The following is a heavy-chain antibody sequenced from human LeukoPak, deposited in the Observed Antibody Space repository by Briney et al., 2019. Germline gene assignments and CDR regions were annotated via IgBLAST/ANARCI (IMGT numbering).Heavy chain of an antibody. D-gene: IGHD6-13*01. Sequence: PSETLSLTCTVSGASMSAFYWSWIRQPPGKGLEWIAYIYSDGSPQYNPSLRSRVTMSIDTSNNRFSLKLTSVTAADTAMYYCASLYSSSWYFDYWGQGTLVTVSS. CDR2: IYSDGSP. V-gene: IGHV4-59*08. CDR1: GASMSAFY. J-gene: IGHJ4*02. CDR3: ASLYSSSWYFDY.